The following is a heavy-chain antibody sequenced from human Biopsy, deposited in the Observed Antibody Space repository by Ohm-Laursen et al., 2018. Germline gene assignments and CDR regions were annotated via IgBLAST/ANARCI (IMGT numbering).Heavy chain of an antibody. D-gene: IGHD2-2*01. Sequence: SSVKVSCKASGGTFSSYAISWVRQAPGQGPEWMGGIIPIFETIDYAPKFQDRVTITADESTRTAHMELSSLKSEDTAVYYCARRYCSSTSCSPPFYSWFDPWGQGTLVTVSS. CDR2: IIPIFETI. V-gene: IGHV1-69*01. J-gene: IGHJ5*02. CDR1: GGTFSSYA. CDR3: ARRYCSSTSCSPPFYSWFDP.